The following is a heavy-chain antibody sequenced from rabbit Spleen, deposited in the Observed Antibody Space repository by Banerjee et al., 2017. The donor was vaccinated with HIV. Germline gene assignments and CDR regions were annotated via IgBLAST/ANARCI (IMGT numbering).Heavy chain of an antibody. Sequence: QSLEESGGDLVKPGASLTLSCKASGFSISSSYWIYWVRQAPGKGLEWIGYIDPVFGTTHYASWAKGRFTFSKTSSTTVTLQMTSLTAADTATYFCARDLDGVIGWNFGWWGPGTLVTVS. CDR3: ARDLDGVIGWNFGW. CDR2: IDPVFGTT. D-gene: IGHD1-1*01. V-gene: IGHV1S40*01. CDR1: GFSISSSYW. J-gene: IGHJ4*01.